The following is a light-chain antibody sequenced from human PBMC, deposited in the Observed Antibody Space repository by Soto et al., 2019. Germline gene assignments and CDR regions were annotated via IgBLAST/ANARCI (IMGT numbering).Light chain of an antibody. V-gene: IGKV1-39*01. J-gene: IGKJ5*01. Sequence: EIQVTQSPTSLSASVGERITITCRASRSIGNNLNWYQQRPGKAPQLPIYAASSLQSGVPSRFSGSSSGTDFTLTINGLQPEDFATYYCQQSFSPHIAFGQGTRL. CDR2: AAS. CDR3: QQSFSPHIA. CDR1: RSIGNN.